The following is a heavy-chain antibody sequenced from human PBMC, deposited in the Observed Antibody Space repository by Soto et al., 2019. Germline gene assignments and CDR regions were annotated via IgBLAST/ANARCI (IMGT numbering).Heavy chain of an antibody. J-gene: IGHJ5*02. Sequence: SETLSLTCAVYGGSFSGYYWSWIRQPPGKGLEWIGEINHSGSTNYNPSLKSRVTISVDTSKNQFSLKLSSVTAADTAVYYCARLVYYGSGSYWWFDPWGQGTLVTVSS. CDR1: GGSFSGYY. D-gene: IGHD3-10*01. V-gene: IGHV4-34*01. CDR3: ARLVYYGSGSYWWFDP. CDR2: INHSGST.